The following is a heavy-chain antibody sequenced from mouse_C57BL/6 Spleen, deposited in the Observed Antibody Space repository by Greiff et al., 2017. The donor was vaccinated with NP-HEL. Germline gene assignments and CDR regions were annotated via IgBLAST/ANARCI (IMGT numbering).Heavy chain of an antibody. Sequence: QVQLQQSGPELVKPGASVKISCKASGYAFSSSWMNWVKQRPGKGLEWIGRIYPGDGDTNYNGKFKGKATLTADKSSSTAYMQLSSLTSEDSAVYFCARPVTTVVATYWYFDVWGTGTTVTVSS. J-gene: IGHJ1*03. CDR2: IYPGDGDT. D-gene: IGHD1-1*01. CDR1: GYAFSSSW. V-gene: IGHV1-82*01. CDR3: ARPVTTVVATYWYFDV.